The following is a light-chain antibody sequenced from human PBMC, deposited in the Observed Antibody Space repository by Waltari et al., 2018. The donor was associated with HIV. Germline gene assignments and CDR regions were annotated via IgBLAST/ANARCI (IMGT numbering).Light chain of an antibody. V-gene: IGLV4-69*01. CDR1: SGHTTYA. CDR2: LNSDGSH. CDR3: QTWDTGVRV. Sequence: QLVLTQSPSASASLGASVKLTCTLSSGHTTYAIAWHQQQPGKGPRYLMKLNSDGSHSKGDGIPDRFSSSSSGAERYLTISSLQSEEEADYYCQTWDTGVRVFGGGTKLTVL. J-gene: IGLJ3*02.